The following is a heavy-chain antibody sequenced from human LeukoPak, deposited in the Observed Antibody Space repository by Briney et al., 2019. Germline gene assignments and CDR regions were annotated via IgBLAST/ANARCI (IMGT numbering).Heavy chain of an antibody. CDR3: ANLVLRGEMATDY. Sequence: GGSLRLSCAASGFTFSSYAMHWVRQAPGKGLEWVAVISYDGSNKYYADSVKGRFTISRDNSKNTLYLQMNSLRAEDTAVYYCANLVLRGEMATDYWGQGTLVTVSS. V-gene: IGHV3-30*04. D-gene: IGHD5-24*01. J-gene: IGHJ4*02. CDR2: ISYDGSNK. CDR1: GFTFSSYA.